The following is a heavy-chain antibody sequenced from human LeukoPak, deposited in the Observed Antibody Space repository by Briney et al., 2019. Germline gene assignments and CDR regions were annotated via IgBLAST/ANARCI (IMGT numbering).Heavy chain of an antibody. Sequence: SETLSLTCTVFGGSISSYYWSWIRQPAGKGLEWIGRIYTSGSTNYNPSLKSRVTISVDTSKNQFSLKLRSVTAADTAVYYCARETREGHVFDIWGQGTMVTVSS. CDR2: IYTSGST. CDR1: GGSISSYY. J-gene: IGHJ3*02. D-gene: IGHD2-2*01. V-gene: IGHV4-4*07. CDR3: ARETREGHVFDI.